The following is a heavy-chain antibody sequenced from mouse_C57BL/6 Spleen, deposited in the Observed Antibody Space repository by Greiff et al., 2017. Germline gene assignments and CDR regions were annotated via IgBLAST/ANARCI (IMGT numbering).Heavy chain of an antibody. CDR2: ISSGSSTI. J-gene: IGHJ2*01. D-gene: IGHD2-3*01. CDR1: GFTFSDYG. CDR3: ARQMGLLDY. V-gene: IGHV5-17*01. Sequence: EVQLVESGGGLVKPGGSLKLSCAASGFTFSDYGMNWVRQAPEKGLEWVAYISSGSSTIDYADTVKGRFTLASDNAKNTLFLQMTSLRSEDTAMYYCARQMGLLDYWGQGTTLTVSS.